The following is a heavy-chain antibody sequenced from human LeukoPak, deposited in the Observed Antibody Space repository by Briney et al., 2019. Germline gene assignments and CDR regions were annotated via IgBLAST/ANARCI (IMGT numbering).Heavy chain of an antibody. CDR1: GGSISSGTYY. Sequence: SETLSLTCTVSGGSISSGTYYWAWIRQSPGKGLEWIGSIYNSASTYYNPSFKSRVILSFDTSRNQFSLNLRSVTAADTGVYFCATNKTMVTTAGLFDPLGQGTRVIVSS. J-gene: IGHJ5*02. V-gene: IGHV4-39*01. D-gene: IGHD4-17*01. CDR2: IYNSAST. CDR3: ATNKTMVTTAGLFDP.